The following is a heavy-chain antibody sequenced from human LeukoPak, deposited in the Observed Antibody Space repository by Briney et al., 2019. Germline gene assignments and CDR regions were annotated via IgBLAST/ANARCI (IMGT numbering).Heavy chain of an antibody. J-gene: IGHJ6*02. CDR2: IWSDGSNK. D-gene: IGHD3-10*01. V-gene: IGHV3-33*08. CDR1: GGSISSSNW. Sequence: LSLTCAVSGGSISSSNWWSWVRQAPGKGLEWVAIIWSDGSNKYYADSVKGRFTISRDNSKNTMYLQMNSLRAEDTAVYYCARALFAGAFYGMDVWGQGTTVTVSS. CDR3: ARALFAGAFYGMDV.